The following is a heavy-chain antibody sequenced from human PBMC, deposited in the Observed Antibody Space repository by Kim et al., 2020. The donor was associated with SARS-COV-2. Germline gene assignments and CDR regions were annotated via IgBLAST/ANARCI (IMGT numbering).Heavy chain of an antibody. CDR3: AKSTLAYYYGSGSYYRQNYCCYYCMDV. Sequence: GGSLRLSCAASGFTFSSYAMSWVRQAPGKGLEWVSAISGSGGSTYYADSVKGRFTISRDNSKNTLYLQMNSLRAEDTAVYYCAKSTLAYYYGSGSYYRQNYCCYYCMDVWGQGTTVTVSS. J-gene: IGHJ6*02. CDR1: GFTFSSYA. V-gene: IGHV3-23*01. D-gene: IGHD3-10*01. CDR2: ISGSGGST.